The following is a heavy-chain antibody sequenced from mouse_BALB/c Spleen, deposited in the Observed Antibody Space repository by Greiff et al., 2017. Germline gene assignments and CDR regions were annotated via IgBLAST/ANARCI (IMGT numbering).Heavy chain of an antibody. V-gene: IGHV1-87*01. CDR3: AYLTTAMDY. J-gene: IGHJ4*01. D-gene: IGHD1-1*01. Sequence: QVQLQQSGAELARPGASVKLSCKASGYTFTSYWMQWVKQRPGQGLEWIGAIYPGDGDTRYTQKFKGKATLTADKSSSTAYMQLSSLASEDSAVYYCAYLTTAMDYWGQGTSVTVSS. CDR1: GYTFTSYW. CDR2: IYPGDGDT.